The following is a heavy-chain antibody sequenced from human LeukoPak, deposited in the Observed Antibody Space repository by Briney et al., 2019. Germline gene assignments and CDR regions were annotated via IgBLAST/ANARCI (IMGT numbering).Heavy chain of an antibody. CDR3: ARAKGIREYMDV. CDR2: IIPIFGTA. D-gene: IGHD3-10*01. CDR1: GGTFSSYA. V-gene: IGHV1-69*05. Sequence: GSSVKVSCKASGGTFSSYAISRVRQAPGQGLEWMGGIIPIFGTANYAQKFQGRVTITTDESTSTAYMELSSLRSEDTAVYYCARAKGIREYMDVWGKGTTVTVSS. J-gene: IGHJ6*03.